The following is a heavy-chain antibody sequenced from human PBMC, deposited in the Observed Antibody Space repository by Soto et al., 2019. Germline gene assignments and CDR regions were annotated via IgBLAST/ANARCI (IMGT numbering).Heavy chain of an antibody. CDR3: ARQYNWKKNWFDP. Sequence: LKISCKGSGYSFTSYWIGWVRQMPGKGLEWMGIIYPGDSDTRYSPSFQGQVTISADKSINTAYLQWSSLKASDTAMYYCARQYNWKKNWFDPWGQRTLVIVSS. V-gene: IGHV5-51*01. J-gene: IGHJ5*02. CDR2: IYPGDSDT. D-gene: IGHD1-20*01. CDR1: GYSFTSYW.